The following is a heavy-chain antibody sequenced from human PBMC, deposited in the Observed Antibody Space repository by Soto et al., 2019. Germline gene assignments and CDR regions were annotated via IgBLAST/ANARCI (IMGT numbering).Heavy chain of an antibody. Sequence: SETLSLTCTVSGGSISSSSYYWGWIRQPPGKGLEWIGSIYYSGSTYYNPSLKSRVTISVDTSKNQFSLKLSSVTAADTAVYYFARLILRGYCSGGSCPLWFDPWGQGTLVTVSS. J-gene: IGHJ5*02. CDR2: IYYSGST. D-gene: IGHD2-15*01. CDR3: ARLILRGYCSGGSCPLWFDP. CDR1: GGSISSSSYY. V-gene: IGHV4-39*01.